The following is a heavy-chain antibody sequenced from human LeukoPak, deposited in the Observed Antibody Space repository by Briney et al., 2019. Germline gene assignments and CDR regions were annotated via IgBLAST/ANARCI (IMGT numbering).Heavy chain of an antibody. V-gene: IGHV3-15*01. CDR1: GVTFSNAW. CDR3: NTGTAAADY. D-gene: IGHD6-25*01. Sequence: PGGSLRLSCAASGVTFSNAWMSWVRQAPGKGLEWVGRIKRKADGGTTDYAAPVKDRFTISRDDSKTTLYLQMNSLKPDDTAVYFCNTGTAAADYWGQGTQVTVSS. J-gene: IGHJ4*02. CDR2: IKRKADGGTT.